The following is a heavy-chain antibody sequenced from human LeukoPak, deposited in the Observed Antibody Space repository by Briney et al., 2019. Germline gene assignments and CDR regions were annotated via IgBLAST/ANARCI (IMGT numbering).Heavy chain of an antibody. V-gene: IGHV3-23*01. CDR3: AQGYSSGWFPY. CDR1: GFSVSISG. J-gene: IGHJ4*02. D-gene: IGHD6-19*01. Sequence: PGGSLRLSCAVSGFSVSISGMSWVRQAPGKGLEWISAISVDGDSTYYADSVKGRFIISRDNSENTLYLQMNSLRTEDTADYYCAQGYSSGWFPYWGQGSLVSVSS. CDR2: ISVDGDST.